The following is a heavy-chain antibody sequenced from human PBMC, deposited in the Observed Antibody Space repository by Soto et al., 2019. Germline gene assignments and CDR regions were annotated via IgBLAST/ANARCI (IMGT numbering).Heavy chain of an antibody. V-gene: IGHV1-18*01. J-gene: IGHJ6*02. CDR1: GYTFTSCG. Sequence: VSSVKVCCKASGYTFTSCGISWVRQDPGQGLEWMGWISAYNGNTTYAQKLQGRVTMTTETSTRTAYMELRSLRSDDTALYSCERDLGGDSSSWYVGYYYGMDVWG. D-gene: IGHD6-13*01. CDR3: ERDLGGDSSSWYVGYYYGMDV. CDR2: ISAYNGNT.